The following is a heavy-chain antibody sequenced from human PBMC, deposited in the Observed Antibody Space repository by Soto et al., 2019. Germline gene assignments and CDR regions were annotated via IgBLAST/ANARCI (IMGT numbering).Heavy chain of an antibody. V-gene: IGHV4-30-2*01. CDR3: ARLVRGDHYYYYYGMDV. Sequence: SETLSLTCAVSGGSISSGGYSWSWIRQPPGKGLEWIGEIYHSGSTNYNPSLKSRVTISVDKSKNQFSLKLSAVTAADTAVYYCARLVRGDHYYYYYGMDVWGQGTTVTVSS. CDR2: IYHSGST. CDR1: GGSISSGGYS. J-gene: IGHJ6*02. D-gene: IGHD3-10*01.